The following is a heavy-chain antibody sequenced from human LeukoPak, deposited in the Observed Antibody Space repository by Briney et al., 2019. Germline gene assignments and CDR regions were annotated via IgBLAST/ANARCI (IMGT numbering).Heavy chain of an antibody. J-gene: IGHJ5*02. CDR3: VRSIDA. D-gene: IGHD3-3*01. CDR1: GFIFSSYW. V-gene: IGHV3-7*03. CDR2: IKPDGSQT. Sequence: GGSLRLSCAASGFIFSSYWMNWVRQAPGKGLEWVGNIKPDGSQTYYVDSVKGRFTISRDNAKNSVSLQLNSLRAEDTAVYFCVRSIDAWGQGTLVAVSS.